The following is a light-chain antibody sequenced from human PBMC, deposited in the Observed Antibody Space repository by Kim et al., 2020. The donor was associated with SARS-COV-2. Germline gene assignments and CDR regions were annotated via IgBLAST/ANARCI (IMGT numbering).Light chain of an antibody. Sequence: GQRVTLSCSGRSPNIGGNTVNWYQQVPGTAPKLLIHTNDQRPSGVPDRFSGSKSGTSASLAIRGLQSEDEADYYCAAWDDSLKGYVFGTGTKVTVL. V-gene: IGLV1-44*01. J-gene: IGLJ1*01. CDR2: TND. CDR1: SPNIGGNT. CDR3: AAWDDSLKGYV.